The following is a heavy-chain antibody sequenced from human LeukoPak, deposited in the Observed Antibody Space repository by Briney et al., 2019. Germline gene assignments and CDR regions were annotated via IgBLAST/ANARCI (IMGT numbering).Heavy chain of an antibody. CDR3: ARALGYCSGGSCTRGYNWFDP. V-gene: IGHV4-39*01. CDR1: GGSIRSSYYY. CDR2: IYYGGST. J-gene: IGHJ5*02. D-gene: IGHD2-15*01. Sequence: SETLSLTCTVSGGSIRSSYYYWGWIRQPPGKGLEWIGSIYYGGSTYYNPSLKSRVTISVDTSMNQFSLKLSFVATADTAVYYCARALGYCSGGSCTRGYNWFDPWGQGTLVTVPS.